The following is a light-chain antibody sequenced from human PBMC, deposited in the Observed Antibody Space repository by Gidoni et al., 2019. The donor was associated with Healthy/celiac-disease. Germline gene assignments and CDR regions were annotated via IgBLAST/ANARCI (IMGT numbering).Light chain of an antibody. V-gene: IGLV3-25*01. CDR2: KDS. CDR1: ALRNQY. CDR3: QSSDSSGTVV. Sequence: PGQPARITCSGDALRNQYACWSQQKPGQPPVLVIYKDSERPSGIPARFSGSSSGTTVTLTISGVQAEDEADYYCQSSDSSGTVVFGGGTKLTVL. J-gene: IGLJ2*01.